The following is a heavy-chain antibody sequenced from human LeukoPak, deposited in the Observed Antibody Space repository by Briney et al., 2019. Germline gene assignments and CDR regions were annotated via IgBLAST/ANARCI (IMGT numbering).Heavy chain of an antibody. CDR3: AKDRDGGYREFDY. CDR2: INTDGSST. Sequence: PGGSLRLSCAASGFTFSSYWMHWVRQAPGKGLVWVSRINTDGSSTSYADSVKGRFTISRDNSKNTLYLQMNSLRAEDTAVYYCAKDRDGGYREFDYWGQGTLVTVSS. CDR1: GFTFSSYW. D-gene: IGHD5-12*01. J-gene: IGHJ4*02. V-gene: IGHV3-74*01.